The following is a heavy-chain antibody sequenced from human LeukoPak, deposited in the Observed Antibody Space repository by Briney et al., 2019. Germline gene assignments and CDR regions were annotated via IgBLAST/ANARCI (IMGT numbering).Heavy chain of an antibody. J-gene: IGHJ3*02. Sequence: SETLSLTCAVSGGSISSSNWWSWVRQPPGKGLEWIGEIYHSGSTNYDPSFKSRVTISVDKSKNQFSLKLSSVTAADTAVYYCARDLEAGAFDIWGQGTMVTVSS. CDR2: IYHSGST. CDR1: GGSISSSNW. CDR3: ARDLEAGAFDI. D-gene: IGHD3-3*01. V-gene: IGHV4-4*02.